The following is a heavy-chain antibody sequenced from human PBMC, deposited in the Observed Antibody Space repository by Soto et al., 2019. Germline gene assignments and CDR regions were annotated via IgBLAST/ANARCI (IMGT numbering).Heavy chain of an antibody. Sequence: SETLSLTCTVSGGSISSSSYYWGWIRQPPGKGLEWIGSTYYSGSTYYNPSLKSRVTISVDTSKNQFSLKLSSVTAADTAVYYCARLGAPWQWRAYYYYYGMDVWGQGTTVTVSS. V-gene: IGHV4-39*01. J-gene: IGHJ6*02. D-gene: IGHD6-19*01. CDR1: GGSISSSSYY. CDR2: TYYSGST. CDR3: ARLGAPWQWRAYYYYYGMDV.